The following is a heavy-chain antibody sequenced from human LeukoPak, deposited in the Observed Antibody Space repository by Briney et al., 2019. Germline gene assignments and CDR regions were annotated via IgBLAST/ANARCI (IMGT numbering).Heavy chain of an antibody. Sequence: PSETLSLTCTVSGGSISSYYWSWIQQPPGKGLEWIGYIYYSGSTNYNPSLKSRVTISVDTSKNQFSLKLSSVTAADTAVYYCAKAGASIAARSLVQHWGQGTLVTVSS. J-gene: IGHJ1*01. D-gene: IGHD6-6*01. V-gene: IGHV4-59*12. CDR2: IYYSGST. CDR3: AKAGASIAARSLVQH. CDR1: GGSISSYY.